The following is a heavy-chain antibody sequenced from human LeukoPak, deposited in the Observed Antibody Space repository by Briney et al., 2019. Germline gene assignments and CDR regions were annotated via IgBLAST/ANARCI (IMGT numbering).Heavy chain of an antibody. CDR1: GFTFSSYG. V-gene: IGHV3-30*03. CDR3: ASSRRYCSSTSCLTNPFDY. J-gene: IGHJ4*02. Sequence: GGSLRLSCAASGFTFSSYGMHWVRQAPGKGLEWVAVISYDGSNKYYADSVKGRFTISRDNSKNTLYLQMNSLRAEDTAVYYCASSRRYCSSTSCLTNPFDYWGQGTLVTVSS. D-gene: IGHD2-2*01. CDR2: ISYDGSNK.